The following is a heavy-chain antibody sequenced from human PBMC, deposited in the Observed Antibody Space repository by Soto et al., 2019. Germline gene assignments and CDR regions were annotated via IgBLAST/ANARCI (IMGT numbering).Heavy chain of an antibody. D-gene: IGHD6-13*01. V-gene: IGHV3-23*01. CDR3: AKRAAGTSFDY. CDR1: GFTFSSYA. Sequence: EVQLLESGGGLVQPGGSLRLSCAASGFTFSSYAMRWVRQAPGKGLEWVAVISGGGGSTYYADSVKGRFTISRDNSKNTLYIQMNSLRAEDTGVYYCAKRAAGTSFDYWGQGTLVPVSS. CDR2: ISGGGGST. J-gene: IGHJ4*02.